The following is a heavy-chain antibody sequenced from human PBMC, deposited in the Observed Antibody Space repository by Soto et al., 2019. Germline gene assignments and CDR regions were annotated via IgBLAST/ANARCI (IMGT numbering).Heavy chain of an antibody. V-gene: IGHV4-28*01. J-gene: IGHJ6*02. CDR2: IYYSGST. CDR1: GYSISSSNW. CDR3: ARFSTSFNYGMDV. D-gene: IGHD2-2*01. Sequence: SETLSLTCAVSGYSISSSNWWGWIRQPPGKGLEWIGYIYYSGSTYYNPSLESRVTMSVDTSKNQFSLKLSSVTAVDTAVYYCARFSTSFNYGMDVWGQGTTVT.